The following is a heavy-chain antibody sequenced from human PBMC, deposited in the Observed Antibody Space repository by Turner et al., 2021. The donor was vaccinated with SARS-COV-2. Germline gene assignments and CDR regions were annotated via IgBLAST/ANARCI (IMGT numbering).Heavy chain of an antibody. CDR3: ARGIKGVLMSGSYYYYGMDV. Sequence: QVQLQQWGAGLLKPSETLSLICAVYGASVSGYYSSWIRQPPGKGLEWMGEIIHSEDTNYNPALKSRVTISVDTAKSPFSLKLGSVTAADKAVDYCARGIKGVLMSGSYYYYGMDVWGQGTTVTVSS. CDR2: IIHSEDT. CDR1: GASVSGYY. D-gene: IGHD1-26*01. V-gene: IGHV4-34*01. J-gene: IGHJ6*02.